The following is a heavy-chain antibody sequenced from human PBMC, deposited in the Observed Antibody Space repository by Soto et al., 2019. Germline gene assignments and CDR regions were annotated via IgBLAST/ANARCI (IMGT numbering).Heavy chain of an antibody. D-gene: IGHD4-17*01. CDR2: ISWNSGSI. CDR3: AKGGTTVTTPGSLDY. V-gene: IGHV3-9*01. Sequence: EVQLVESGGGLVQPGRSLRLSCAASGFTFDDYAMHWVRQAPGKGLEWVSGISWNSGSIGYADSVKGRFTISRDNAKNSLYLQMNSLRAEDTALYYCAKGGTTVTTPGSLDYWGQGTLVTVSS. J-gene: IGHJ4*02. CDR1: GFTFDDYA.